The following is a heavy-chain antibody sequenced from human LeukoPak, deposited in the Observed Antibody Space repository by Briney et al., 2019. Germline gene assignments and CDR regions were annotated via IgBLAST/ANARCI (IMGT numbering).Heavy chain of an antibody. Sequence: PGGSLRLSCAASGFTFSDYYMSWFRQAPGKGLEWVSYISSSGSTIYYADSVKGRFTISRDNSKNTLYLQMNSLRAEDTAVYYCAKVIVGATTYYYYYGMDVWGQGTTVTVSS. V-gene: IGHV3-11*01. CDR1: GFTFSDYY. CDR2: ISSSGSTI. CDR3: AKVIVGATTYYYYYGMDV. J-gene: IGHJ6*02. D-gene: IGHD1-26*01.